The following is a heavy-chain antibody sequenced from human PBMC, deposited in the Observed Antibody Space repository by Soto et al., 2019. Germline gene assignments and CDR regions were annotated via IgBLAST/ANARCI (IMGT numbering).Heavy chain of an antibody. CDR1: GFTFDDYG. CDR2: VNWNGGST. Sequence: EVQLVESGGGVLRPWESLRLSCAASGFTFDDYGMSWARQAPGKGLEWVSGVNWNGGSTGYADSVKGRFTISRDNAKNFLFLQMNSLRVEDTAFYYCVRGASLNFDYWGQGTLVTVSS. V-gene: IGHV3-20*04. J-gene: IGHJ4*02. D-gene: IGHD1-26*01. CDR3: VRGASLNFDY.